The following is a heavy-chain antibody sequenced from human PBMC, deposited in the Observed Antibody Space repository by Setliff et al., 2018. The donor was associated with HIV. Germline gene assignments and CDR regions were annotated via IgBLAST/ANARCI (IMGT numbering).Heavy chain of an antibody. CDR1: GGSFSDYS. CDR2: IIHSGIT. J-gene: IGHJ4*02. CDR3: ARGSPMVRGVITPFDY. D-gene: IGHD3-10*01. Sequence: SETLSLTCAVYGGSFSDYSWTWIRQPPGKGLEWIGEIIHSGITNYSPSLKSRVTISVDTSKNHFSLRLTSVTAADTAVYYCARGSPMVRGVITPFDYWGQGTLVTVSS. V-gene: IGHV4-34*01.